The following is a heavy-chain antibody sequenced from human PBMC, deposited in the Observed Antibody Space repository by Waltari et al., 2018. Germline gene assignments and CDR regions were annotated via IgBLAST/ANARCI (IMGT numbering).Heavy chain of an antibody. CDR3: AKDTHYYDTGAFDL. D-gene: IGHD3-22*01. CDR2: STSNSARI. Sequence: EMQLVESGGGLVRPGRSLRLSCSASGFMFHDYAMHWVRQRPGKGLEWVSGSTSNSARIVYADSVKGRFTISRDNDKNSLYLQMNSLRPEDTALYYCAKDTHYYDTGAFDLWGRGTKVTVFS. CDR1: GFMFHDYA. V-gene: IGHV3-9*01. J-gene: IGHJ3*01.